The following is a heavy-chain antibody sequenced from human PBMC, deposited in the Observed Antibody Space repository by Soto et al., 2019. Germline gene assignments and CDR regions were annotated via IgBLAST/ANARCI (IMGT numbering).Heavy chain of an antibody. CDR3: ARARRDGYHISDS. J-gene: IGHJ4*02. Sequence: QPGGSLRLSCAASGFTFSSSGMHWVRQAPGKGLEWVAVISYDGSNKYYADSVKGRFTISRDTSKNQFSLKLSSVTAADTAVYYCARARRDGYHISDSRGQGTLVTVSS. CDR1: GFTFSSSG. D-gene: IGHD5-12*01. V-gene: IGHV3-30*03. CDR2: ISYDGSNK.